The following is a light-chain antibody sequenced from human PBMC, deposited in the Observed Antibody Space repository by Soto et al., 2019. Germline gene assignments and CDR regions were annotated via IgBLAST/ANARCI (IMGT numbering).Light chain of an antibody. Sequence: EIVLTHSPATLAVSPCEGAALSVRASQAVNTRLAWYQHKPGQAPRLLIYLTSNRAAGIPSRFSGSGSGTDFTLTISGLQPDDFATYYCQQYNRYSWTFGQGTKVDIK. J-gene: IGKJ1*01. CDR3: QQYNRYSWT. CDR1: QAVNTR. CDR2: LTS. V-gene: IGKV3D-15*01.